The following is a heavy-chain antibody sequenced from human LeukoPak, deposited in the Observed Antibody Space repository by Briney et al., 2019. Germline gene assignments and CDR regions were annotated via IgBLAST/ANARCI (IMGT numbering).Heavy chain of an antibody. J-gene: IGHJ4*02. CDR1: GGSFSGYY. CDR3: HSSGWLGDFDY. CDR2: INHSGST. D-gene: IGHD6-19*01. V-gene: IGHV4-34*03. Sequence: PSETLSLTCAVYGGSFSGYYWSWIRQPPGKGLEWIGEINHSGSTNYNPSLKSRVTISVDTSKNQFSLKLSSVTAADTAVYYCHSSGWLGDFDYWGQGTLVTVSS.